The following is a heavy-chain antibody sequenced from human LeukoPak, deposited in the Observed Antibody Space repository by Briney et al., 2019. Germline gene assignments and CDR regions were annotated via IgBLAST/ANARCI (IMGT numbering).Heavy chain of an antibody. D-gene: IGHD3-10*01. CDR2: ITKTGASI. J-gene: IGHJ4*02. CDR1: GFTFSEYE. V-gene: IGHV3-48*03. Sequence: AGGSLRLSCVASGFTFSEYEMHWIRQAPGKGLEWVSYITKTGASIYYAPSVRGRFTISSHTADNSLYLQMNSLRAEDSALYYCARGRILRAEHFFDFWSQGTLVTVSS. CDR3: ARGRILRAEHFFDF.